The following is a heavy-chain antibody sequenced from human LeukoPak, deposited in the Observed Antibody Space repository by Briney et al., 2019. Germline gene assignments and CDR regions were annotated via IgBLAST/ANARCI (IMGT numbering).Heavy chain of an antibody. CDR2: INPNSGGT. Sequence: ASVKVSCKASGYTFTGYYMHWMRQAPGQGLEWMGWINPNSGGTNYAQKFQGRVTMTRDTSISTAYMELSRLRSDDTAVYYCARDVEHVPYNWFDPWGQGTVVTVSS. CDR3: ARDVEHVPYNWFDP. J-gene: IGHJ5*02. V-gene: IGHV1-2*02. CDR1: GYTFTGYY. D-gene: IGHD3-10*02.